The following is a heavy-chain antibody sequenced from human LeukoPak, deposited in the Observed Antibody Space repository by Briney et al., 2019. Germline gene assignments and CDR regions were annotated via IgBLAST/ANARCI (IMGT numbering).Heavy chain of an antibody. V-gene: IGHV4-59*01. CDR1: GGSLSSYY. J-gene: IGHJ6*03. Sequence: SKTLSLTCTVSGGSLSSYYWSWIRQPPGKGLEWIGYIYYSGSTNYNPSLKSRVTISVDTSKNQFSLKLSSVTAADTAVYYCARGPNGWWLRDGYYYYMDVWGKGTTVTVSS. CDR3: ARGPNGWWLRDGYYYYMDV. CDR2: IYYSGST. D-gene: IGHD2-15*01.